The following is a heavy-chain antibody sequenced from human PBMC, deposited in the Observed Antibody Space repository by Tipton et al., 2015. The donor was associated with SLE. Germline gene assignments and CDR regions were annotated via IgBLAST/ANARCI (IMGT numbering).Heavy chain of an antibody. Sequence: TLSLTCAVYGGSFSGYYWSWIRQPPGKGLEWIGEINHSGSTNYNPSLKSRVTISVDTSKNQFSLKLSSVTAADTAVYYCARGGLWAFDIWGQGTMVTVSS. V-gene: IGHV4-34*01. J-gene: IGHJ3*02. D-gene: IGHD3-16*01. CDR1: GGSFSGYY. CDR2: INHSGST. CDR3: ARGGLWAFDI.